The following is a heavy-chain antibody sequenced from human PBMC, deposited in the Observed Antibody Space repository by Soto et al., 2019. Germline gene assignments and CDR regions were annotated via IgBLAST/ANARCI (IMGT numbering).Heavy chain of an antibody. CDR1: GGSFSGYY. V-gene: IGHV4-34*01. CDR2: INHSGST. CDR3: ARVTGRYYYGMDV. Sequence: LSETLSLTCAVYGGSFSGYYWSWIRQPPGKGLEWIGEINHSGSTNYNPSLKSRVTISVDTSKNQFSLKLSSVTAADTAVYYCARVTGRYYYGMDVWGQGATVTVSS. J-gene: IGHJ6*02.